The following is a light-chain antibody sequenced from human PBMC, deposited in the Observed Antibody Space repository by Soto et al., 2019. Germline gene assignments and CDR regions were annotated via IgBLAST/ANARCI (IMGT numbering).Light chain of an antibody. CDR1: SSDVGSYNR. J-gene: IGLJ2*01. CDR3: SSYTTSSTSVV. V-gene: IGLV2-18*02. Sequence: ALTQPPSVSGSPGQSVTISCTGTSSDVGSYNRVSWYQQPPGTAPKLMIYEVSNRPSGVPDRFSGSKSGNTASLTISGLQTEDEADYYCSSYTTSSTSVVFGGGTQLTVL. CDR2: EVS.